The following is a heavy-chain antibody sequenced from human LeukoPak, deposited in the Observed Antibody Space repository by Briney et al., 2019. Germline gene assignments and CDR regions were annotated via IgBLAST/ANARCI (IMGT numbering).Heavy chain of an antibody. J-gene: IGHJ6*02. Sequence: PGGSLRLSCAASGFTFSNAWMNWVRQAPGKGLEWIGEIHHSGSTYYNPSLKSRITTSVDTSKNQFYLKLSSVTAADTAVYYCARYVKGVVVAARFYYYYYGMDVWGQGTTVTVSS. CDR3: ARYVKGVVVAARFYYYYYGMDV. CDR1: GFTFSNAW. V-gene: IGHV4-55*01. CDR2: IHHSGST. D-gene: IGHD2-15*01.